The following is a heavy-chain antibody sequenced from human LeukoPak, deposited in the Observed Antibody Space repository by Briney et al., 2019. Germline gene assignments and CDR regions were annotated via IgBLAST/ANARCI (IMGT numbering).Heavy chain of an antibody. V-gene: IGHV3-23*01. CDR3: AKVFPGGYCSGGSCPTNFDY. CDR1: GSTFSSYA. CDR2: ISGSGGST. Sequence: GGSLRLSCAASGSTFSSYAMSWVRQAPGKGLEWVSAISGSGGSTYYADSVKGRFTISRDNSKNTLYLQMNSLRAEDTAVYYCAKVFPGGYCSGGSCPTNFDYWGQGTLVTVSS. D-gene: IGHD2-15*01. J-gene: IGHJ4*02.